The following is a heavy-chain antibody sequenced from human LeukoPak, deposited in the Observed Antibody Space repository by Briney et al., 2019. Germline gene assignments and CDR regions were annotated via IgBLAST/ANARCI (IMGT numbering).Heavy chain of an antibody. Sequence: TSVKVSCKASGYTFTNFDINWVRQATGQGLEWMGWMNPKTGNTGSAQKLQGRVTITGNTSISTAYMELSSLRSEDTAVYYCVRIDYSNAFDIWGQGTMVTVSS. CDR1: GYTFTNFD. D-gene: IGHD4-11*01. J-gene: IGHJ3*02. CDR3: VRIDYSNAFDI. CDR2: MNPKTGNT. V-gene: IGHV1-8*01.